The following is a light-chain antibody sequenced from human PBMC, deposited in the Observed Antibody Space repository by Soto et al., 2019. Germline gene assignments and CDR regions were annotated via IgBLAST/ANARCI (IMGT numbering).Light chain of an antibody. CDR2: EVS. CDR3: CSYAGSSTQSYV. Sequence: QSVLTQPGSVSGSPGQPITISCTGTNSDVGSYNLVSWYQQHPGKAPKVIIYEVSERPSGVSDRFSGSKSGSTASLMISGLQAEDEADYYCCSYAGSSTQSYVFGSGTKVTVL. CDR1: NSDVGSYNL. V-gene: IGLV2-23*02. J-gene: IGLJ1*01.